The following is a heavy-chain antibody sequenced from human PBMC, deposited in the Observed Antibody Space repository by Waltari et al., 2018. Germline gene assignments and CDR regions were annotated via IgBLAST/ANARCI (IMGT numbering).Heavy chain of an antibody. V-gene: IGHV3-13*01. D-gene: IGHD4-17*01. Sequence: EVQLVESGGGLEQPGGSLRLSCAASGFTFSNYDMPWVRQGTGKGLEWVSVIGIAGDTYYPGSVKGRFTISRDNAKNFLYLQMNSLRVGDTAVYYCARGSQDDHGDQWAFDVWGQGTVVTVSS. CDR3: ARGSQDDHGDQWAFDV. J-gene: IGHJ3*01. CDR1: GFTFSNYD. CDR2: IGIAGDT.